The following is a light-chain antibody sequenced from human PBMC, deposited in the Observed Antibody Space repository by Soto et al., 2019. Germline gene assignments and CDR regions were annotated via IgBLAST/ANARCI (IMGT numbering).Light chain of an antibody. Sequence: QSALTQPASVSGSPGQSITSSCTRSNSDFGNYNLVSWYQQHPERAPKLSIYEGSKRPSGVSDRFFGSKSGNTVSLTISGLQAEDEADYYCFSYANNRTWGYVFGTGTKVTVL. CDR2: EGS. V-gene: IGLV2-23*01. CDR3: FSYANNRTWGYV. CDR1: NSDFGNYNL. J-gene: IGLJ1*01.